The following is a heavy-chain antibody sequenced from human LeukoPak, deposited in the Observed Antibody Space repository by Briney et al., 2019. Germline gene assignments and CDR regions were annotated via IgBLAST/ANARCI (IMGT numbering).Heavy chain of an antibody. D-gene: IGHD3-3*01. CDR2: IYHSGST. Sequence: SETLSLTCTVSGGSISSGGYYWSWIRQPPGKGLEWIGYIYHSGSTYYNPSLKSRVTISVDRSKNQFSLKLSSVTAADTAVYYCAREQYDFWSGYFPSWFDPWGQGTLVTVSS. V-gene: IGHV4-30-2*01. J-gene: IGHJ5*02. CDR1: GGSISSGGYY. CDR3: AREQYDFWSGYFPSWFDP.